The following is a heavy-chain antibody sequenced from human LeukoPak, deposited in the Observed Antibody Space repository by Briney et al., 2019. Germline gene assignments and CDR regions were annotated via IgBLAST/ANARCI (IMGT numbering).Heavy chain of an antibody. J-gene: IGHJ6*03. V-gene: IGHV3-23*01. CDR3: ARAGIAVAGDYYYYYMDV. D-gene: IGHD6-19*01. CDR1: GFTFSSYA. Sequence: AGGSLRLSCAASGFTFSSYAMSWVRQAPGKGLEWVSAISGSGGSTYYTDSVKGRFTISRDNSKNTLYLQMNSLRAEDTAVYYCARAGIAVAGDYYYYYMDVWGKGTTVTVSS. CDR2: ISGSGGST.